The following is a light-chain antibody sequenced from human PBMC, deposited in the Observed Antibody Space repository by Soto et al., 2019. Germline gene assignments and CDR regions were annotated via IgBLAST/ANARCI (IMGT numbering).Light chain of an antibody. Sequence: DIQMTQSPSTLSASVGDRVTITCRASQSISNWLAWYHQKPGKAPKLLIYKASSLESGVPSRFSGSGSGTEFTLTISSLQPDDFATYYCQQYNSYSPWTFGQGTKVEIK. J-gene: IGKJ1*01. CDR1: QSISNW. CDR2: KAS. CDR3: QQYNSYSPWT. V-gene: IGKV1-5*03.